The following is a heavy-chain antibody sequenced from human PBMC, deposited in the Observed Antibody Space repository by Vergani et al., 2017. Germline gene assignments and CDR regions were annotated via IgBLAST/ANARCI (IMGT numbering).Heavy chain of an antibody. Sequence: QITLKESGPTLVKPTQTLTLTCTFSGFSLNTRGVSVAWIRQPPGKALDWLALIYWNADQHYSPSLNNRVTITKDTSKNQVVLTMTNMDYVDTGTYYCVYRKTECGTTGCFYPFYSYYYMDVWGKGTTVTVSS. CDR3: VYRKTECGTTGCFYPFYSYYYMDV. CDR1: GFSLNTRGVS. V-gene: IGHV2-5*04. D-gene: IGHD1-7*01. J-gene: IGHJ6*03. CDR2: IYWNADQ.